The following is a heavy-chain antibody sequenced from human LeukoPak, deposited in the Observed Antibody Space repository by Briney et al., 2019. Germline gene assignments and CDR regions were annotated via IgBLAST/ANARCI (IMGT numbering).Heavy chain of an antibody. Sequence: SQTLSLTCAISGDSVSSNSAVWNWIRQSPSRGLEWLRRTYYRSKWFNEYAVSVKGRITINPDTSKNQFSLQLNSVTPEDTAVYYCASNYYDSSGYYYTDYWGQGTLVTVSS. CDR2: TYYRSKWFN. D-gene: IGHD3-22*01. CDR1: GDSVSSNSAV. CDR3: ASNYYDSSGYYYTDY. J-gene: IGHJ4*02. V-gene: IGHV6-1*01.